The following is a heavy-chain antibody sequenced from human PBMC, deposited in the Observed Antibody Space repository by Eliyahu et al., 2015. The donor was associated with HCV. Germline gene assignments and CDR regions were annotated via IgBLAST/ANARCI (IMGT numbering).Heavy chain of an antibody. CDR3: ASAAGTSDFDN. D-gene: IGHD6-13*01. Sequence: QLQLQESGPGLVKPSETLSLTCTVSXVXIRTRSYYWGWFRQPPGKGLEWIATISYSGTTYYNPSLKSRATLSIDTSKNQFSLNLSSVTAAETAVYYCASAAGTSDFDNWGQGTLVTVSS. CDR1: XVXIRTRSYY. CDR2: ISYSGTT. J-gene: IGHJ4*02. V-gene: IGHV4-39*01.